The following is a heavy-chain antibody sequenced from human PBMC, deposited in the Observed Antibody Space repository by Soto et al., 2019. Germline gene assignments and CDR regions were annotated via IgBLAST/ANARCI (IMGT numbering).Heavy chain of an antibody. CDR3: ARRHLAVAVSPWFDP. D-gene: IGHD6-19*01. J-gene: IGHJ5*02. CDR1: GLSITDSEMG. CDR2: IDSSGEK. Sequence: QVTLKESGPVLAKPTETLTLRCTVSGLSITDSEMGVTWIRQPPGQPLEWLAHIDSSGEKSYRTFLKSRPAISKDTSKRQIVRTMTNMDPADTATYYCARRHLAVAVSPWFDPWGQVIPVTVSS. V-gene: IGHV2-26*01.